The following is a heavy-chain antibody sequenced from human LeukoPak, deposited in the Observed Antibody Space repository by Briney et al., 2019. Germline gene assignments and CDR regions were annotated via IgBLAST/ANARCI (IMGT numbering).Heavy chain of an antibody. D-gene: IGHD2-8*02. V-gene: IGHV3-30*02. Sequence: GGSLRLSCAASGFTFSSFGMHWVRPAPGGGLEWVAYIGYTGTNTYYADSVKGRFTISRDNSKNTVHLQMNSLRAADTALYSCARDLTGKYYIAYWGQGTLVTVSS. CDR2: IGYTGTNT. J-gene: IGHJ4*02. CDR3: ARDLTGKYYIAY. CDR1: GFTFSSFG.